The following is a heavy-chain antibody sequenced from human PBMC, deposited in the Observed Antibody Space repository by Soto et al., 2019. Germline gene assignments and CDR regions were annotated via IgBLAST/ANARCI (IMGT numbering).Heavy chain of an antibody. Sequence: QVQLVQSGAEVKKPGASVKVSCKASGYTFTSYYMHWVRQAPGQGLEWMGIINPSGGSTSYAQKXQXRXXMTRDTSTSTVYMELSSLRPEGTAVYYCASSSWDPWGQGTLVTVSS. V-gene: IGHV1-46*01. CDR3: ASSSWDP. CDR2: INPSGGST. D-gene: IGHD6-13*01. CDR1: GYTFTSYY. J-gene: IGHJ5*02.